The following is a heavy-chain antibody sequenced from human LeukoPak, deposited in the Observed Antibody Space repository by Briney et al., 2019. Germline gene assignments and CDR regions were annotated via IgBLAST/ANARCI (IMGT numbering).Heavy chain of an antibody. V-gene: IGHV1-69*06. Sequence: GASVKVSCKASGGTFSSYAISWVRQAPGQGLEWMGRIIPIFGTANYAQKFQGRVTITADKSTSTAYMELSSLRSEDTAVYYCARSGNYDWFDPWGQGTLVTVSS. CDR1: GGTFSSYA. CDR3: ARSGNYDWFDP. D-gene: IGHD1-7*01. CDR2: IIPIFGTA. J-gene: IGHJ5*02.